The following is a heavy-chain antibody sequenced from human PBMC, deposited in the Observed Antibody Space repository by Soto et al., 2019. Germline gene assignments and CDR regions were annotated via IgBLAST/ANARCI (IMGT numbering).Heavy chain of an antibody. CDR1: GGSIINYVYY. CDR2: IYYRGRT. J-gene: IGHJ4*02. CDR3: AGEGGVIKTGLDF. V-gene: IGHV4-61*08. Sequence: QVQLQESGPGLVKPSETLSLTCTVSGGSIINYVYYWSWIRQSPGKGLEWIGYIYYRGRTHYNPSPQRSGTQSVGTVKDQFPPDPRAVAAADTGLYFRAGEGGVIKTGLDFWGQGTLVTVSS. D-gene: IGHD3-16*02.